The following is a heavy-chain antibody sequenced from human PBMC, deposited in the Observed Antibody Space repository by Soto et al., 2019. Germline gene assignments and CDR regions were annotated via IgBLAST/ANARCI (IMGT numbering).Heavy chain of an antibody. J-gene: IGHJ4*02. Sequence: QVQLVQSGAEVKKPGASVKVSCKASGYDFSSYGISWVRQAPGQGLEWRGWISASNGTRDYAQQFQGRVTMTSDTSRTTAYMELRSLRSDDTAVYYCVRDPQRNDYWGQGTLVNVSS. CDR2: ISASNGTR. CDR3: VRDPQRNDY. V-gene: IGHV1-18*04. CDR1: GYDFSSYG. D-gene: IGHD2-2*01.